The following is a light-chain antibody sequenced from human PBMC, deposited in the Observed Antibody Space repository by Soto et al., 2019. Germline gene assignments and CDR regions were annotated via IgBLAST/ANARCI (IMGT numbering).Light chain of an antibody. V-gene: IGLV3-10*01. CDR3: YSTDSSNSRGS. CDR1: ALPKKN. J-gene: IGLJ2*01. CDR2: GDN. Sequence: SYELTQPPSVSVSPGQTARITCSGDALPKKNAYWYQQRSGQAPVLVIYGDNKRPSGIPERFSFSISGTVATLSISVSQVADEAEYFCYSTDSSNSRGSFGGGTNYTVL.